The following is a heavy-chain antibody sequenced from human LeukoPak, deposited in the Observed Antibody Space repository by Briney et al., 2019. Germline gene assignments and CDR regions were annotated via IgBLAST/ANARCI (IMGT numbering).Heavy chain of an antibody. CDR2: ISGSGSTI. D-gene: IGHD6-13*01. J-gene: IGHJ5*02. CDR1: RFTISSYE. V-gene: IGHV3-48*03. Sequence: GWSLTLSCAASRFTISSYEMKWVRQGPGEGLEWISYISGSGSTIYYADSVKSRFTTSRDNAKNSLSLQMNSLRAEDTGVYYCARGTYSSSSHWFDPWGQGTLVTVSS. CDR3: ARGTYSSSSHWFDP.